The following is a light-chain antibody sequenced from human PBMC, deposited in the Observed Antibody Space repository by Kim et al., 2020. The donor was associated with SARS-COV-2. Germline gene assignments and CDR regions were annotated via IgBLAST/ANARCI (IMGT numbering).Light chain of an antibody. CDR3: CSYAGSSTLV. Sequence: GQSLTLSCTGTSSDVGSYNLVSWYQQHPGKAPKLMIYEGSKRPSGVSNRFSGSKSGNTASLTISGLQAEDEADYYCCSYAGSSTLVFGGGTQLTVL. CDR2: EGS. CDR1: SSDVGSYNL. J-gene: IGLJ3*02. V-gene: IGLV2-23*01.